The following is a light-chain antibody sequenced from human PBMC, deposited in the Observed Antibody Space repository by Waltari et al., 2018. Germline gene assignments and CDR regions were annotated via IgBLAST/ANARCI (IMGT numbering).Light chain of an antibody. Sequence: QSVLTQPPSVSAAPGQKVTISCSGSSSNFGNNYVAWYQQFPGTAPKHLTYDNKKRPYGSPSRFSGSKSGTSATLGIAGLQTGDEADYYCGTWDSSLRGGVFGGGTKLTVL. CDR2: DNK. CDR1: SSNFGNNY. CDR3: GTWDSSLRGGV. J-gene: IGLJ2*01. V-gene: IGLV1-51*01.